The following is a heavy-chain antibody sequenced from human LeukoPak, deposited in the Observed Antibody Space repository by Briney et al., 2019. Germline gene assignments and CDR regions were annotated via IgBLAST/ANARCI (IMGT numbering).Heavy chain of an antibody. CDR2: INHSGST. D-gene: IGHD3-10*01. Sequence: SETLSLTCAVYGGSFSGYYWSWIRQPPGKGLEWIGEINHSGSTNYNPSLKSRVTISVDTSKNQFSLKLSSVTAADTAVYYCARGLGDYWGQGTLITVSS. CDR3: ARGLGDY. J-gene: IGHJ4*02. V-gene: IGHV4-34*01. CDR1: GGSFSGYY.